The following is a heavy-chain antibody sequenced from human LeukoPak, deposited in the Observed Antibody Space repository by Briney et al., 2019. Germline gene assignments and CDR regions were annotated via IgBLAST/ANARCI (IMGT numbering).Heavy chain of an antibody. CDR3: ARELFNYYDSSGKEIDY. D-gene: IGHD3-22*01. Sequence: GGSLRLSCAASGFTFDDYGMSWVRQAPGKGLEWVSGINWNGGSTGYADSVKGRFTISRDNAKNSLYLQMNSLRAEDTAVYYCARELFNYYDSSGKEIDYWGQGTLVTVSS. V-gene: IGHV3-20*04. CDR1: GFTFDDYG. J-gene: IGHJ4*02. CDR2: INWNGGST.